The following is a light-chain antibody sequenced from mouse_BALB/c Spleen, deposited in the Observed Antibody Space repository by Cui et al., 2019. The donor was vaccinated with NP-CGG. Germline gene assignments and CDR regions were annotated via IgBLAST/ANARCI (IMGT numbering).Light chain of an antibody. CDR1: TGAVTTSNY. Sequence: QAVVTQESALTTSPGETVTLICRSSTGAVTTSNYANWVQEKPDHLFTGLIGGTNNRTPGVPARFSGSLIGDKAALTITGAQTEDEAIYFCALWYSNHWVFGGGTKLTVV. V-gene: IGLV1*01. CDR2: GTN. CDR3: ALWYSNHWV. J-gene: IGLJ1*01.